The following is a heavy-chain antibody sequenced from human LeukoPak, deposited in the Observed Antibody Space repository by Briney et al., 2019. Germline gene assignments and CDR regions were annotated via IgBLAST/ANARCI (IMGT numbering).Heavy chain of an antibody. J-gene: IGHJ6*03. CDR2: IYYSGST. D-gene: IGHD3-10*01. CDR1: GGSISSSSYY. Sequence: SETLSLTCTVSGGSISSSSYYWGWIRQPPGKGLEWIGSIYYSGSTYYNPSLKSRVTISVDTSKNQFSLKLSSVTAADTAVYYCARQVTMVRGVILGYYYYYMDVWGKGTTVTISS. CDR3: ARQVTMVRGVILGYYYYYMDV. V-gene: IGHV4-39*01.